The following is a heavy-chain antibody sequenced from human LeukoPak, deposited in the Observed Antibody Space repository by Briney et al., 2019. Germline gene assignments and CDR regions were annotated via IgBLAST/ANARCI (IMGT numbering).Heavy chain of an antibody. D-gene: IGHD1-26*01. CDR1: GGSISSGDYY. CDR3: ARARIVGATSSFDY. J-gene: IGHJ4*02. CDR2: IYYSGST. Sequence: SQTLSLTCTVSGGSISSGDYYWSWIRQPPGKGLEWIGYIYYSGSTYYNPSLKSRVTISVDTSKNQFSLKLSSVTAADTAVYYCARARIVGATSSFDYWGQGTLVTVSS. V-gene: IGHV4-30-4*01.